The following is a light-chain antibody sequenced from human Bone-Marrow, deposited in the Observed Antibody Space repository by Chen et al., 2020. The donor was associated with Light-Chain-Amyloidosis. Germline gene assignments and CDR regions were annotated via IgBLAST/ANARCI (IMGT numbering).Light chain of an antibody. CDR3: QQYSSYPT. J-gene: IGKJ1*01. V-gene: IGKV1-5*01. CDR2: DAS. CDR1: QSISSR. Sequence: DIQMTQSPSTLSASVGDRVTITCRASQSISSRLAWYQQKPGKAPTFLIYDASSLESGVPSRFSGSGSGTEFTLTISSLQPDDFGTYYCQQYSSYPTFGQGTKVEIK.